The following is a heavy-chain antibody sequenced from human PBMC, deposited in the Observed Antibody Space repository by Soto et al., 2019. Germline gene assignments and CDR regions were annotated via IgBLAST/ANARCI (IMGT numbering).Heavy chain of an antibody. CDR1: CGSVNTYY. V-gene: IGHV4-59*02. CDR2: IYYSGNT. Sequence: PSETLSLTCTVSCGSVNTYYWSWIRQPPGKGLEWIGYIYYSGNTNYNPSLKSRVTISVDTSKNQFSLKLSSVTAAYTAVYYCARVPDRWGQGTLVTVSS. D-gene: IGHD2-2*01. CDR3: ARVPDR. J-gene: IGHJ1*01.